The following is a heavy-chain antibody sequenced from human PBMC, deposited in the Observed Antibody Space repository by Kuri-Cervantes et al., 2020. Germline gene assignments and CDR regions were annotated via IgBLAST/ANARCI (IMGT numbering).Heavy chain of an antibody. V-gene: IGHV3-21*04. Sequence: GESLKISCAASGFTFSNYGMNWVRQAPGKGLEWVSSISSGSSYIYYADSVKGRFTISRDNSKNTLYLQMNSLRAEDTAVYYCAKDGFIIAGASSGRGQGTLVTVSS. CDR3: AKDGFIIAGASSG. J-gene: IGHJ4*02. CDR2: ISSGSSYI. CDR1: GFTFSNYG. D-gene: IGHD6-13*01.